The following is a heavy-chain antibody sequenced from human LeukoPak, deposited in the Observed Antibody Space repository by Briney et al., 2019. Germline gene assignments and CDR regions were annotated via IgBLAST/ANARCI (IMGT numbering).Heavy chain of an antibody. CDR2: ISAYNGNT. CDR3: ARDLRRSAMVNYFDY. CDR1: GYTFTSYG. V-gene: IGHV1-18*01. J-gene: IGHJ4*02. D-gene: IGHD5-18*01. Sequence: GASVKVSCKASGYTFTSYGISWVRQAPGQGLEWMGWISAYNGNTNYAQKLQGRVTMTTDTSTSTAYMELRSLRSDDTAVYYCARDLRRSAMVNYFDYWGQGTLVTVSS.